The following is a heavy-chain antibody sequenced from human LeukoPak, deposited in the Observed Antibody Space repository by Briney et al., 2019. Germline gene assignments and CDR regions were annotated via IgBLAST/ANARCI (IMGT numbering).Heavy chain of an antibody. CDR1: GYTFTGYY. CDR2: INPNSGGT. CDR3: ARDRGDPAKRYYYDSSGYFIDY. V-gene: IGHV1-2*06. J-gene: IGHJ4*02. D-gene: IGHD3-22*01. Sequence: GASLRVSFKASGYTFTGYYMHWVRQAPGQGLEWMGRINPNSGGTNYAQTFQGRVTMTRDTSISTAYMELSRLRSDDTAVYYCARDRGDPAKRYYYDSSGYFIDYWGQGTLVTVSS.